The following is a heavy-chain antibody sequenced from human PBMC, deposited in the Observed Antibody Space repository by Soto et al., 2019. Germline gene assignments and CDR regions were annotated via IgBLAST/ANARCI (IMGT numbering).Heavy chain of an antibody. CDR1: GDSSSAYS. D-gene: IGHD5-12*01. CDR3: AREGNLGRWLQPLDF. V-gene: IGHV4-59*01. J-gene: IGHJ4*02. CDR2: IHYNGNT. Sequence: LETLSLTCTVSGDSSSAYSWSWVRQPPGKGLEWIGNIHYNGNTKYNPSLKSRVSMSVDTSKNQFSLRLISVTAADTAKYFCAREGNLGRWLQPLDFWGQGTLVTVSS.